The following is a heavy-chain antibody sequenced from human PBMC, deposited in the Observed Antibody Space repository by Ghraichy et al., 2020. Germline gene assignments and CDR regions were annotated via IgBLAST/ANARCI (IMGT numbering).Heavy chain of an antibody. CDR2: IYPGDSDS. V-gene: IGHV5-51*01. CDR1: GYPFTSYW. J-gene: IGHJ4*02. D-gene: IGHD5-18*01. Sequence: GESLNISCKGSGYPFTSYWIGWVRQMPGKGLEWMGVIYPGDSDSRYSPSFQGQVTISADTSISTAYLQWSSLKASDTAIYYCVLLTAMGDYWGQGPLVTVSS. CDR3: VLLTAMGDY.